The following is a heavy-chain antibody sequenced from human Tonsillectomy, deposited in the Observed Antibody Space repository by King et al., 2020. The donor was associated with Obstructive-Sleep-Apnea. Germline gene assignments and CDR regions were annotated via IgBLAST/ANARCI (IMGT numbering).Heavy chain of an antibody. CDR2: ISSSSSTI. D-gene: IGHD3-22*01. V-gene: IGHV3-48*04. CDR1: GFTFSSYS. CDR3: ARDPQRITMRGNGYYYYYGMDV. Sequence: VQLVESGGGLVQPGGSLRLSCAASGFTFSSYSMNWVRQAPGKGLEWVSYISSSSSTIYYADSVKGRFTISRDNAKNSLYLQMNSLRAEDTAVYYCARDPQRITMRGNGYYYYYGMDVWGQGTTVTVSS. J-gene: IGHJ6*02.